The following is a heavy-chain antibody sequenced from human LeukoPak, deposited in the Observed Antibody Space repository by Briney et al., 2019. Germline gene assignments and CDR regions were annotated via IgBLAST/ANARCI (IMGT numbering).Heavy chain of an antibody. D-gene: IGHD5-12*01. J-gene: IGHJ4*02. CDR1: GGSITDYY. Sequence: SETLSLTCSVSGGSITDYYWTWIRQPPGKELEWIGYIYYSGSTNYNPSLKSRVSISIDTSKNQVSLRLTSVTAADTAMYYCARVVYSGYDWDFDYWGQGTLVTVSS. CDR3: ARVVYSGYDWDFDY. V-gene: IGHV4-59*01. CDR2: IYYSGST.